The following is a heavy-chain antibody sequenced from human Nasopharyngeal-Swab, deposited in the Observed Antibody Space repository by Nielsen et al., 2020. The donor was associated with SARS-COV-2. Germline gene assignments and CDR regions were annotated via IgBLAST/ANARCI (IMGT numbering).Heavy chain of an antibody. J-gene: IGHJ4*02. CDR2: INPNSGGI. Sequence: WVRQATGQGLEWMGRINPNSGGINYAQKFQGRVTMTRDTSISTAYMELSRLRSDDTAAYYCARVRTKTKYYDILTGLGGYFDYWGQGTLVTVSS. D-gene: IGHD3-9*01. V-gene: IGHV1-2*06. CDR3: ARVRTKTKYYDILTGLGGYFDY.